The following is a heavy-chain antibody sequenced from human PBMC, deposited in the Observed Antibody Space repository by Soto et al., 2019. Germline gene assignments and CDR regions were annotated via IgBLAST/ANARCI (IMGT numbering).Heavy chain of an antibody. Sequence: GGSLRLSCAASGFTFSSYGMHWVRQAPGKGLEWVAVISYDGSNKYYADSVKGRFTISRDNSKNTLYLQMNSLRAEDTAVYYCAKQSRKGDYPDAFDIWGQGTMVTVSS. CDR2: ISYDGSNK. CDR1: GFTFSSYG. CDR3: AKQSRKGDYPDAFDI. J-gene: IGHJ3*02. V-gene: IGHV3-30*18. D-gene: IGHD4-17*01.